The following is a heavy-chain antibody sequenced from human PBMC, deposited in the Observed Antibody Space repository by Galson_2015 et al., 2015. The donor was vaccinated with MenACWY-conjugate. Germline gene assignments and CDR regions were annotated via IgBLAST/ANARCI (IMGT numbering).Heavy chain of an antibody. CDR2: ISSNGGST. CDR3: VKTKLGLFDY. J-gene: IGHJ4*02. D-gene: IGHD4-23*01. Sequence: ALRLCCAASGFTFGSSAMHWVRQGPGTGLEYVSAISSNGGSTYYTDYVTCRFTLSRDNSENTLYLQMSSLRAEDTAVYYCVKTKLGLFDYWGQGTLLTVSS. V-gene: IGHV3-64D*06. CDR1: GFTFGSSA.